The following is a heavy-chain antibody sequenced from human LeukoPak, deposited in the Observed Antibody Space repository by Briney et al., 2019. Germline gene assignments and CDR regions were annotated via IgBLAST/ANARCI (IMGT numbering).Heavy chain of an antibody. CDR2: IYTSGST. CDR1: DGSISSYY. CDR3: ARLAGRHFDY. Sequence: SETLSLTCTVSDGSISSYYWSWIRQPPGKGLEWIGYIYTSGSTNYNPSLKSRVTISVDTSKNQFSLKLSSVTAADTAVYYCARLAGRHFDYWGQGTLVTVSS. V-gene: IGHV4-4*09. J-gene: IGHJ4*02.